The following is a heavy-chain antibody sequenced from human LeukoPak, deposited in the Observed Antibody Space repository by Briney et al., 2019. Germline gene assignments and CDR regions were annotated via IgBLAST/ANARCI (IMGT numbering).Heavy chain of an antibody. V-gene: IGHV3-74*01. Sequence: PGGSLRLSCAASGFTFSSYWMHWARQAPGKGLVWVSRINGDGTSTTYADSVKGRFTISRDNAKNTLYLQMNGLRAEDTAVYYCARDLVVTSAYWGQGTLVTVSS. CDR2: INGDGTST. D-gene: IGHD3-16*01. CDR3: ARDLVVTSAY. CDR1: GFTFSSYW. J-gene: IGHJ4*02.